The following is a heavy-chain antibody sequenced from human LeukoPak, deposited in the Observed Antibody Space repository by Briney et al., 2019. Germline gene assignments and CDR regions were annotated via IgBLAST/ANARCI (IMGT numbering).Heavy chain of an antibody. J-gene: IGHJ4*02. CDR3: ARHFAYSSSSYFDY. CDR2: IYGSGST. V-gene: IGHV4-59*08. CDR1: GGSISSYH. D-gene: IGHD6-6*01. Sequence: SETLSLTCTVSGGSISSYHWSWIRQPPGKGLEWIGHIYGSGSTNYNPSLKSRVTMFEDKSKNQFSLRLSSVTVADTAVYYCARHFAYSSSSYFDYWGQGSLVTVSS.